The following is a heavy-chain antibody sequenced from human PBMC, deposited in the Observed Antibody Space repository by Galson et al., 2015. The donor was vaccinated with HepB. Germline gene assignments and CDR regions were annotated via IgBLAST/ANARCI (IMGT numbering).Heavy chain of an antibody. J-gene: IGHJ3*02. CDR3: TRDMRPFTSGWRAFDI. D-gene: IGHD6-19*01. V-gene: IGHV4-59*01. CDR2: IYNSGST. Sequence: ETLSLTCTVSGGSISSYYWSWIRQPPGKGLEWIGYIYNSGSTNYNPSLKCRVTISVDTAKNQFSLKLRSVTAADTAVYYCTRDMRPFTSGWRAFDIWGQGTMVTVSS. CDR1: GGSISSYY.